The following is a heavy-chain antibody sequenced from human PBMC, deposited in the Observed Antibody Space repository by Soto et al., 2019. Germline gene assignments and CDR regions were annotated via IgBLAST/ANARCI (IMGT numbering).Heavy chain of an antibody. V-gene: IGHV4-59*01. Sequence: PSETLSLTCTVSGGPISSYYWSWIRQPPGKGLEWIGYIYYSGSTNYNPSLKSRVTISVDTSKNQFSLKLSSVTAADTAVYYCARWPGYSSSWDFNWFDPWGQGTLVTVSS. D-gene: IGHD6-13*01. CDR1: GGPISSYY. J-gene: IGHJ5*02. CDR2: IYYSGST. CDR3: ARWPGYSSSWDFNWFDP.